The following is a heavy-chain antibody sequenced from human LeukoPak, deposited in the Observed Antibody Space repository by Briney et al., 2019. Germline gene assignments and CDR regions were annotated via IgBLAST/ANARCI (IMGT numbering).Heavy chain of an antibody. CDR3: ASAYCSGGSCYPYYYYMDV. CDR2: LRYDGSNK. CDR1: GFTFSSYG. D-gene: IGHD2-15*01. V-gene: IGHV3-30*02. Sequence: GGSLRLSCAASGFTFSSYGMHWVRRAPGKGLEWVAFLRYDGSNKYYADSVKGRFTISRDNSKNTLYLQMNSLRAEDTAVYYCASAYCSGGSCYPYYYYMDVWGKGTTVTISS. J-gene: IGHJ6*03.